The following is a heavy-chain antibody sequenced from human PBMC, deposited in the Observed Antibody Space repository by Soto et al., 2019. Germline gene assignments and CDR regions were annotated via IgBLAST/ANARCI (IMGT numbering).Heavy chain of an antibody. CDR2: INAANGDT. J-gene: IGHJ5*02. V-gene: IGHV1-3*01. CDR1: GYTFTSYG. Sequence: DSVKVSCKAPGYTFTSYGIHWVRQAPGQRLEWMGWINAANGDTKYSPKFQGRVTITRDTSASTAYMELSSLRSEDTAVYYCVRRHVSATGIDWFDPGGQGNLVIVSS. D-gene: IGHD6-13*01. CDR3: VRRHVSATGIDWFDP.